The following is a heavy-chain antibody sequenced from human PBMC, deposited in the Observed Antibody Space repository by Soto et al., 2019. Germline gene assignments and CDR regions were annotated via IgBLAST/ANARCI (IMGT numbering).Heavy chain of an antibody. CDR3: ARVGEELSSPTFDY. J-gene: IGHJ4*02. V-gene: IGHV4-34*01. CDR2: INHSGST. Sequence: QVQLQQWGAGLLKPSETLSLTCAVYGGSFSGYYWSWIRQPPGKGLEWIGEINHSGSTNYNPSLKSRVTISVDTSKNQFSLKLSSVTAAATAVYYCARVGEELSSPTFDYWGQGTLVTVSS. D-gene: IGHD1-7*01. CDR1: GGSFSGYY.